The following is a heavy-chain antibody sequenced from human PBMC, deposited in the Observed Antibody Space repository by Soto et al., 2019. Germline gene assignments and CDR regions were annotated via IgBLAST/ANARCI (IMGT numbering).Heavy chain of an antibody. CDR2: ISWNSGSV. CDR3: AKDSFAGFNAIAY. V-gene: IGHV3-9*01. Sequence: EVQLVESGGGLVQPGRSLRLSCAASGFTFDDYAMEWVRQAPGKGLEWVSGISWNSGSVGYADSVKGRFTISRDNAKNPLYLQMGSLRDEDTALYYWAKDSFAGFNAIAYWGQGPLVTVSS. J-gene: IGHJ4*02. D-gene: IGHD3-3*01. CDR1: GFTFDDYA.